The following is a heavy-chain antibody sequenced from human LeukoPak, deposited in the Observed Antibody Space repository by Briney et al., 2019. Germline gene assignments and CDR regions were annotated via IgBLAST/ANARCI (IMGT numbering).Heavy chain of an antibody. D-gene: IGHD3-22*01. J-gene: IGHJ4*02. Sequence: GGSLRLSCAASGFTFSRYWMSWVRQAPEKGLEWVANIKQDASEKYYVDSVKGRFTISRDNAKNSLYLQVSSLRAEDTAVYYCVRDYRDSSGDHQHFDYWGQGALVTVSS. CDR2: IKQDASEK. V-gene: IGHV3-7*01. CDR1: GFTFSRYW. CDR3: VRDYRDSSGDHQHFDY.